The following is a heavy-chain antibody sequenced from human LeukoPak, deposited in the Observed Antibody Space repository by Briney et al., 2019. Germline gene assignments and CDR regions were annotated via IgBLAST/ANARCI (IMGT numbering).Heavy chain of an antibody. Sequence: PSETLSLTCAVYGGSFSGYYWSWIRQPPGKGLEWIGEINHSGSTNYNPSLKSRVTLSVDTSKNQFSLKLTSVTAADTAVYYCARGQPSVAAGPVGIAGVRRGYLNYWGQGTLVTVSS. V-gene: IGHV4-34*01. D-gene: IGHD6-6*01. CDR1: GGSFSGYY. J-gene: IGHJ4*02. CDR2: INHSGST. CDR3: ARGQPSVAAGPVGIAGVRRGYLNY.